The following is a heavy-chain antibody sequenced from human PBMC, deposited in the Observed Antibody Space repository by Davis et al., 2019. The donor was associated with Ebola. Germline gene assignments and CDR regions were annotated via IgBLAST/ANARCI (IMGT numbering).Heavy chain of an antibody. Sequence: PGGSLRLSCAASGFTFSSYGMHWVRQAPGKGLEWVAVISYDGSNKYYADSVKGRFTISRDNSKNTLYLQMNSLRAEDTAVYYCARGPSITIFGVVPPYGMDVWGQGTTVTVSS. J-gene: IGHJ6*02. D-gene: IGHD3-3*01. CDR2: ISYDGSNK. CDR1: GFTFSSYG. V-gene: IGHV3-30*03. CDR3: ARGPSITIFGVVPPYGMDV.